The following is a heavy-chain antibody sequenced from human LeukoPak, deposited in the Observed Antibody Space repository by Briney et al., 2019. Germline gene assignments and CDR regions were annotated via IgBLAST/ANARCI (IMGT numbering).Heavy chain of an antibody. CDR1: GFSFGSYA. J-gene: IGHJ4*02. V-gene: IGHV3-23*01. CDR2: ISGRGGST. D-gene: IGHD6-19*01. CDR3: AKDRGSGWPQFDY. Sequence: GRSLRLSCAASGFSFGSYAMSWVRQAPGKGLEWVSAISGRGGSTYYADSVKGRFTISRDNSKNTLYLQMNSLRAEDTAVYYCAKDRGSGWPQFDYWGQGTLVTVSS.